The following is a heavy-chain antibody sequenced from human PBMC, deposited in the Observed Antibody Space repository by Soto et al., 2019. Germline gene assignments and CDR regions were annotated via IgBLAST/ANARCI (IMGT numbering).Heavy chain of an antibody. CDR1: VFTFSSYS. D-gene: IGHD3-22*01. V-gene: IGHV3-21*01. CDR3: ARVAHDSSGLT. J-gene: IGHJ5*02. CDR2: ISSSSSYI. Sequence: GGSLRFSCAASVFTFSSYSMNLVRQAPGKGLECVSSISSSSSYIYYADSVKGRFTISRYNAKNSLYLQMNSLRAEDTAVYYCARVAHDSSGLTWGQGTMVTVSS.